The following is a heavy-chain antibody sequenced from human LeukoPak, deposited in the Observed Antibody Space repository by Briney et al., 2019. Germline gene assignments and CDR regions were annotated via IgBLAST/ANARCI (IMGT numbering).Heavy chain of an antibody. V-gene: IGHV4-61*02. CDR2: IYTSRST. CDR1: GGSISSGSYY. Sequence: PSETLSLTCTVSGGSISSGSYYWSWIRRPGGKGLEWFGRIYTSRSTNYNPSRKSRGTISVDTSKNQFSLKLSSVTAADTAVYYCARDKSGPDDFWSGRYDAFDIWGQGTMVTVSS. CDR3: ARDKSGPDDFWSGRYDAFDI. J-gene: IGHJ3*02. D-gene: IGHD3-3*01.